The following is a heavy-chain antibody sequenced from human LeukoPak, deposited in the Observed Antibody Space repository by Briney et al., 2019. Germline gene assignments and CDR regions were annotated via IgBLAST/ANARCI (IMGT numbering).Heavy chain of an antibody. CDR1: GFTFSCSA. V-gene: IGHV3-23*01. D-gene: IGHD2-21*01. CDR2: DTGGST. J-gene: IGHJ4*02. Sequence: PGGSLRLSCAASGFTFSCSAMSCVRQAPGKGLEWISVDTGGSTNYADSVKGRFTISRDNSKNTLYLQMSSLKVEDTAVYYFARLVAYWGQGTLVTVSS. CDR3: ARLVAY.